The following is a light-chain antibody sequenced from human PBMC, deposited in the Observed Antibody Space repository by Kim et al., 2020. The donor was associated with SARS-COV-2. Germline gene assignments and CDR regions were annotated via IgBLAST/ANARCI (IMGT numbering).Light chain of an antibody. CDR1: QSVSTY. V-gene: IGKV3-11*01. CDR3: QQRSGYT. Sequence: EIVLTQSPATLSLSPGERATLSCRASQSVSTYLAWYQQKPGQAPRLLIYDASNRATGIPARFSGSGSGTDFTLTISSLEPEDFAVYYCQQRSGYTFGQGTKLDI. J-gene: IGKJ2*01. CDR2: DAS.